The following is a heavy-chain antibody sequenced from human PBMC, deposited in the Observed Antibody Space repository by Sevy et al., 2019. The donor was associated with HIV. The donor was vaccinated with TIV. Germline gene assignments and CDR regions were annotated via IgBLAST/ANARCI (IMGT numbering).Heavy chain of an antibody. J-gene: IGHJ4*02. Sequence: GGSLRLSCAASGFTFSSYAMHWVRQAPGKGLEWVAVISYDGSNKYYADSVKGRFTISRDNSKNTLYLQMNSLGAEDTAVYYCARESCSGGSCYADYWGQGTLVTVSS. CDR1: GFTFSSYA. CDR2: ISYDGSNK. D-gene: IGHD2-15*01. V-gene: IGHV3-30-3*01. CDR3: ARESCSGGSCYADY.